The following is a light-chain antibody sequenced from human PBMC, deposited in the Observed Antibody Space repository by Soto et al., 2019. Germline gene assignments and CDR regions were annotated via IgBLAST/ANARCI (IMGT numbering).Light chain of an antibody. J-gene: IGLJ3*02. CDR2: DVS. Sequence: QSALTQPASVSGSPGQSITISCTGTSSDVGGYNYVSWYQQHPGKAPKLMIYDVSNRPSGVSSRFSGSKSGTTASLTISGLQAEDEADYYCSSYTSSSIWVFGGRTELTVL. CDR1: SSDVGGYNY. CDR3: SSYTSSSIWV. V-gene: IGLV2-14*01.